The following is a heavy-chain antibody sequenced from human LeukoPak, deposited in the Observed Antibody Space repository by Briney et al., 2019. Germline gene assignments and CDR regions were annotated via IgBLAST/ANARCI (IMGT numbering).Heavy chain of an antibody. D-gene: IGHD1-26*01. V-gene: IGHV4-59*01. J-gene: IGHJ5*02. Sequence: PPETLSLTCTVSGGSISSYYWSWIRQPPGKGLEWIGYIYYSGSTNYNPSLKSRVTISVDTSKNQFSLKLSSVTAADTAVYYCAREVVGATSWFDPWAREPWSPSPQ. CDR2: IYYSGST. CDR1: GGSISSYY. CDR3: AREVVGATSWFDP.